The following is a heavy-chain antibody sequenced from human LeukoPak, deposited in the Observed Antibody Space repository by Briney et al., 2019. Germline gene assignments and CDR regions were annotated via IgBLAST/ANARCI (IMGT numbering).Heavy chain of an antibody. CDR1: GYTFTDHY. J-gene: IGHJ4*02. Sequence: ASVKVSCKASGYTFTDHYIHWVRQAPGQGLEWMGWINPNRGATNYAQKFQGRLTMTRDTSITTAYMELSRLTSHDTAIYYCARENMDSNSFDYWGQETLVTVSS. D-gene: IGHD3/OR15-3a*01. CDR2: INPNRGAT. CDR3: ARENMDSNSFDY. V-gene: IGHV1-2*02.